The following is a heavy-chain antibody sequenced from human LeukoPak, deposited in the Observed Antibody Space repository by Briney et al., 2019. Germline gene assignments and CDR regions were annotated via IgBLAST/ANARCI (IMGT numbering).Heavy chain of an antibody. D-gene: IGHD2-2*02. Sequence: GGALRLSCAASGFTFSSYGMHWVRQAPGKGLEGVAVISYDGSNKYYADSVKGRFTISRDNSKNTLYLQMNSLRAEDTAVYYCAKVRGDIVVVPAAISDGMDVWGQGTLVTVSS. J-gene: IGHJ6*02. CDR2: ISYDGSNK. V-gene: IGHV3-30*18. CDR3: AKVRGDIVVVPAAISDGMDV. CDR1: GFTFSSYG.